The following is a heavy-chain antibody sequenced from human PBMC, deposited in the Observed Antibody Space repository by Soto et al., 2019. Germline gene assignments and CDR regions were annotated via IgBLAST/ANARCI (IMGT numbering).Heavy chain of an antibody. Sequence: QVQLVQSGAEVKKPGSSVKVSCKASGGTFSSYAISWVRQAPGQGLEWMGGIIPIFGTANYAQKFQGRVTITADESTSTAYMELSSLRSEDTALYYCARDRVTMVRGVITHDAFDIWGQGTMVTVSS. CDR3: ARDRVTMVRGVITHDAFDI. CDR1: GGTFSSYA. J-gene: IGHJ3*02. V-gene: IGHV1-69*01. CDR2: IIPIFGTA. D-gene: IGHD3-10*01.